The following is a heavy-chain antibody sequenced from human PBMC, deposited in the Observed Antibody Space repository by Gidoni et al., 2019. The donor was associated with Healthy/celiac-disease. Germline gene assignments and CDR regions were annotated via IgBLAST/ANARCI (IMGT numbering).Heavy chain of an antibody. Sequence: QVQLVQSGAEVKKPGSSVKVSCKAYGGTFSSYAIRWLRQAPGQGLEWMGGIIPIFGTAHYAQKFQGRVTITADESTSTAYMELSSLRSEDTAVYYCARVDPPYGDYEVRGDYWGQGTLVTVSS. D-gene: IGHD4-17*01. CDR3: ARVDPPYGDYEVRGDY. CDR2: IIPIFGTA. CDR1: GGTFSSYA. V-gene: IGHV1-69*01. J-gene: IGHJ4*02.